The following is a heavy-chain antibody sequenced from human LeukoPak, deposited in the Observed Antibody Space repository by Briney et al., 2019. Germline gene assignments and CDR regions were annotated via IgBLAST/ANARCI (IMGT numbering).Heavy chain of an antibody. Sequence: PSETLSLTCTVSGGSISSGGYYWSWIRQPPGKGLEWIGYIYYSGSTYYNPSLKSRVTISVDTSKNQFSLKLSSVTAADTAVYYCANSPRIYPYFFDYWGQGTLVTVSS. CDR3: ANSPRIYPYFFDY. D-gene: IGHD2-15*01. V-gene: IGHV4-30-4*08. J-gene: IGHJ4*02. CDR1: GGSISSGGYY. CDR2: IYYSGST.